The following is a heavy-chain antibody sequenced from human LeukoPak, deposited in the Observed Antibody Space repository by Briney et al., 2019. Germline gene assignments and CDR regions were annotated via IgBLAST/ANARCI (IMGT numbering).Heavy chain of an antibody. J-gene: IGHJ4*02. CDR3: ARDVSGGYSGYPDTFDY. Sequence: PGGSLRHSCAASGFPSSSYSMNWVRQAPGKGLEWVSSISSSSSYIYYADSVKGRFTISRDNAKNSLYLQMNSLRAEDTAVYYCARDVSGGYSGYPDTFDYWGQGTLVTVSS. V-gene: IGHV3-21*01. CDR2: ISSSSSYI. CDR1: GFPSSSYS. D-gene: IGHD5-12*01.